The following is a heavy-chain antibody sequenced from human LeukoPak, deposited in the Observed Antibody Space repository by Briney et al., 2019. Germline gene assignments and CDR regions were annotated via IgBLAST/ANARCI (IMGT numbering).Heavy chain of an antibody. CDR2: IYYSEST. CDR1: GGSISSYY. D-gene: IGHD3-10*01. CDR3: ARVPKGSGYFDY. J-gene: IGHJ4*02. Sequence: PSETLSLTCTVSGGSISSYYWSWIRQPPGKGLEWIGYIYYSESTNYNPSLKSRVTISVDTSKNQFSLKLSSVTAADTAVYYCARVPKGSGYFDYWDRGTLVTVSS. V-gene: IGHV4-59*01.